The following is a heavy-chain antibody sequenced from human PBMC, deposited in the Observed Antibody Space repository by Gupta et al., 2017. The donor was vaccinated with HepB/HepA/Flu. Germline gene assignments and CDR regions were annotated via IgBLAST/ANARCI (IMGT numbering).Heavy chain of an antibody. J-gene: IGHJ5*02. CDR3: ARDTPAYCSSTSCLSWFDP. Sequence: QVQLVQSGAEVKKPGSSVKVSCKASGGTFRSYAISWVRQAPGQGLEWMGGIIPIFGTATYAQKFQGRVTITADESTSTAYMELSSLRSEDTAVYYCARDTPAYCSSTSCLSWFDPWGQGTLVTVSS. V-gene: IGHV1-69*01. D-gene: IGHD2-2*01. CDR2: IIPIFGTA. CDR1: GGTFRSYA.